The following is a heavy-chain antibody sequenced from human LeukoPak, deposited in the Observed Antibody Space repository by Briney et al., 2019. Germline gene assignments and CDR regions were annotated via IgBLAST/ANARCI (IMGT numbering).Heavy chain of an antibody. CDR3: ARSIVVVPAAHMGGWFDP. V-gene: IGHV4-59*01. CDR2: IYYSGST. CDR1: GGSISSYY. Sequence: TETLSLTCTVSGGSISSYYWSWIRQPPGKGLEWIGYIYYSGSTNYNPSLKSRVTISVDTSKNQFSLKLSSVTAADTAVYYCARSIVVVPAAHMGGWFDPWGQGTLVTVSS. D-gene: IGHD2-2*01. J-gene: IGHJ5*02.